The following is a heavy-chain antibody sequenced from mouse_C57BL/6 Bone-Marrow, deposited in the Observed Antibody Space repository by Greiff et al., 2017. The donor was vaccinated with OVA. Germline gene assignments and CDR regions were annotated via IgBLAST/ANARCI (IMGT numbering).Heavy chain of an antibody. CDR3: AKLGLGWYFDV. D-gene: IGHD4-1*01. CDR2: INYDGSST. J-gene: IGHJ1*03. Sequence: EVQLVESEGGLVQPGSSMKLSCTASGFTFSDYYMAWVRQVPEKGLEWVANINYDGSSTYYLDSLKSRFIISRDNAKNILYLQMSSLKSEDTATYYCAKLGLGWYFDVWGTGTTVTVSS. CDR1: GFTFSDYY. V-gene: IGHV5-16*01.